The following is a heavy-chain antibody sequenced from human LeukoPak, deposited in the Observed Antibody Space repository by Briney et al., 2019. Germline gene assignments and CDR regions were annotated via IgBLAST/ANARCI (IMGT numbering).Heavy chain of an antibody. D-gene: IGHD6-19*01. J-gene: IGHJ4*02. CDR2: IYSGGST. CDR3: ARAECYSSGWPYFDY. Sequence: GGSLRLSCAASGFTVSSNNMSWVRQAPGKGLEWVSVIYSGGSTYYADSVKGRFTISRDNSKNTLYLQMNSLRAEDTAVYYCARAECYSSGWPYFDYWGQGTLVTVSS. CDR1: GFTVSSNN. V-gene: IGHV3-66*02.